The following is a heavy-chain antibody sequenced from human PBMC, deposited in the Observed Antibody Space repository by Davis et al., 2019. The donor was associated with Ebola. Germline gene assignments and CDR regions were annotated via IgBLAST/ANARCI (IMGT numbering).Heavy chain of an antibody. CDR2: INWNGGST. D-gene: IGHD2-2*01. CDR1: GFTFDDYG. CDR3: ARDLGYCSSTSCYPY. J-gene: IGHJ4*02. V-gene: IGHV3-20*04. Sequence: PGGSLRLSCAASGFTFDDYGMSWVRQAPGKGLEWVSGINWNGGSTGYADSVKGRFTISRDNAKNSLYLQMNSLRAEDTAVYYCARDLGYCSSTSCYPYWGQGTLVTVSS.